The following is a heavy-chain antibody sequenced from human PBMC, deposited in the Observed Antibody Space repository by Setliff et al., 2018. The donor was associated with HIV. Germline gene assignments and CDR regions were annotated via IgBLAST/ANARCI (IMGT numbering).Heavy chain of an antibody. CDR2: IYFNGIT. Sequence: SETLSLTCTVSGGSISSGGYYWSWIRQHPGKGLEWIGSIYFNGITHDNPSLKSRVTTSVDTSKNQFSLKLSSVTAADTAIYYCVTVVQDDLGVALFDYWGQGTLVTVPQ. V-gene: IGHV4-39*01. CDR3: VTVVQDDLGVALFDY. J-gene: IGHJ4*02. CDR1: GGSISSGGYY. D-gene: IGHD3-3*01.